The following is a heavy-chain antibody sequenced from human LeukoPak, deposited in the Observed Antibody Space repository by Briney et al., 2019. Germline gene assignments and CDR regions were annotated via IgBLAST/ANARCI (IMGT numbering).Heavy chain of an antibody. J-gene: IGHJ4*02. CDR2: ISTDGRDK. Sequence: PGRSLRLSCAASGFSFSNYAMHWVRQTPGEGLVWVAVISTDGRDKHYADSVKGRFTISRDNSKGTLYLQMNSLRAEDTAVYYCARDSAAAAVYYFDYWGQGTLVTVSS. D-gene: IGHD6-13*01. CDR3: ARDSAAAAVYYFDY. V-gene: IGHV3-30*04. CDR1: GFSFSNYA.